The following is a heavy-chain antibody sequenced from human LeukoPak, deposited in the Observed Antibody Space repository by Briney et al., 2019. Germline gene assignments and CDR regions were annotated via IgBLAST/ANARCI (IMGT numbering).Heavy chain of an antibody. V-gene: IGHV1-58*01. D-gene: IGHD1-14*01. Sequence: SVKVSCKASGFTFTSSAVQCVRQARGQRLEWIGWIVVGSGNTNYAQKFQERVTITRDMSTSTAYMELSSLRSEDTAVYYCAAVGENWPKATTSNPFDYWGQGTLVTVSS. CDR1: GFTFTSSA. CDR3: AAVGENWPKATTSNPFDY. CDR2: IVVGSGNT. J-gene: IGHJ4*02.